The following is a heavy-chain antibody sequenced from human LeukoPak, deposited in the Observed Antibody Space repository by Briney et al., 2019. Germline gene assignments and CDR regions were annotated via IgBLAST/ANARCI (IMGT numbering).Heavy chain of an antibody. V-gene: IGHV1-2*02. J-gene: IGHJ6*03. D-gene: IGHD2-8*01. CDR3: ASSCSNGICPYYYYFYMDV. CDR1: GYTFTGYY. CDR2: INLNSGGT. Sequence: GASVKVSCKASGYTFTGYYMHWVRQAPGQGLEWMGWINLNSGGTNFAHNFQDRVTMTRDTSISTAYMELSRLRSDDTAVYYCASSCSNGICPYYYYFYMDVRGKGTTVTVSS.